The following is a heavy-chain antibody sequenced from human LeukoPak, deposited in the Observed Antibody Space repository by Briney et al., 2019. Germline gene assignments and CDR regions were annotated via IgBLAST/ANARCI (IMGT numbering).Heavy chain of an antibody. CDR3: ARVYYYDSSGYYGTFDY. CDR2: IIPILGIA. Sequence: SVKVSCKASGGTFSSYAISWVRQAPGQGLEWMGRIIPILGIANYAQKFQGRVTITADKSTSTAYMELSSLRSEDTAVYYCARVYYYDSSGYYGTFDYWGQGTLVTVSS. CDR1: GGTFSSYA. D-gene: IGHD3-22*01. V-gene: IGHV1-69*04. J-gene: IGHJ4*02.